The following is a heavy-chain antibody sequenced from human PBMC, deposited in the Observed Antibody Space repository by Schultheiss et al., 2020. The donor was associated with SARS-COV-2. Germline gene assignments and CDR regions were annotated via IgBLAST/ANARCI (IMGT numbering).Heavy chain of an antibody. J-gene: IGHJ6*03. CDR3: CAGYYYYYYMDV. Sequence: GSLRLSCAASGFTFSSYAMSWVRQAPGKGLEWIGYIYYSGSTNYNPSLKSRVTISVDTSKNQFSLKLSSVTAADTAVYYCCAGYYYYYYMDVWGKGTTVTVSS. CDR1: GFTFSSYA. V-gene: IGHV4-59*01. CDR2: IYYSGST. D-gene: IGHD1-14*01.